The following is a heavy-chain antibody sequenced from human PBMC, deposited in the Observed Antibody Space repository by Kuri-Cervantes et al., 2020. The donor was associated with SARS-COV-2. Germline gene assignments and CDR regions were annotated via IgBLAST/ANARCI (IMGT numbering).Heavy chain of an antibody. V-gene: IGHV3-30-3*01. CDR3: ARERGPDADGFDI. CDR2: LSFDGNND. CDR1: GFFFGAYS. D-gene: IGHD3-10*01. Sequence: GESLKISCAASGFFFGAYSMHWVRQASGKGLEWVAGLSFDGNNDYYTQSVKGRFTISRDNSNNTLFLHMDSLRGDDTAVYYCARERGPDADGFDIWGQGTMVTVSS. J-gene: IGHJ3*02.